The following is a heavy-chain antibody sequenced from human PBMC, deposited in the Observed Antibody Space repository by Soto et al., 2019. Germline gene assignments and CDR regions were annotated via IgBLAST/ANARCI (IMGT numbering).Heavy chain of an antibody. J-gene: IGHJ2*01. Sequence: GGSLRLSCAASGFTFSVHQMSWFRLAQGGGLEWVACIRDSGGAVHYADSVKGRFTISRDNAKNLPFIQMTCHRGEDTATYFCGGGYDTNPYWFFDLWGRGTLVTVSS. CDR1: GFTFSVHQ. CDR2: IRDSGGAV. V-gene: IGHV3-48*03. CDR3: GGGYDTNPYWFFDL. D-gene: IGHD3-16*01.